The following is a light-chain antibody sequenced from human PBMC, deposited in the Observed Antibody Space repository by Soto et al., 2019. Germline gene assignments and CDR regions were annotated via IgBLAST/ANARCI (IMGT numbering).Light chain of an antibody. Sequence: DIQMTQSPSSLSASVGDRVTITCRASQNIRNYLNWYQQKPGDAPKLLIYAASTLQGAVPSRFSGSGSGTDFTLTIISLQPEDFATYHCQQGHSTPYTFGQGTRLEI. J-gene: IGKJ2*01. CDR1: QNIRNY. CDR3: QQGHSTPYT. CDR2: AAS. V-gene: IGKV1-39*01.